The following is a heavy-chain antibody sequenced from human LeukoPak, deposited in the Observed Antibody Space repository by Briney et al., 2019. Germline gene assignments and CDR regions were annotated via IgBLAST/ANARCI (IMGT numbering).Heavy chain of an antibody. J-gene: IGHJ4*02. V-gene: IGHV4-61*02. CDR1: GGSISSGSYY. CDR2: IYTSRST. CDR3: ARSGGWSEYFDY. Sequence: SETLSLTCTVSGGSISSGSYYWSWIRQPAGTGLEWIGRIYTSRSTNYNPSLKSRVTISVDTSKNQFSLKLSSVTAADTAVYYCARSGGWSEYFDYWGQGTLVTVSS. D-gene: IGHD6-19*01.